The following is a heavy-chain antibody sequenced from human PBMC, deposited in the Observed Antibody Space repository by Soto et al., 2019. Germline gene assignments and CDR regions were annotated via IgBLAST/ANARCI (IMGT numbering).Heavy chain of an antibody. Sequence: QVQLQESGPGLVKPSQTLSLTCTVSGGSINSGGYCWSWIRQHPGKGLDWIGCISYGGSTSYNPPLQSRXTISVDTSKNQFSLKLTSVTAADTAVYYCSRGILVWGQGALITVSS. CDR2: ISYGGST. J-gene: IGHJ4*02. CDR3: SRGILV. D-gene: IGHD5-18*01. V-gene: IGHV4-31*03. CDR1: GGSINSGGYC.